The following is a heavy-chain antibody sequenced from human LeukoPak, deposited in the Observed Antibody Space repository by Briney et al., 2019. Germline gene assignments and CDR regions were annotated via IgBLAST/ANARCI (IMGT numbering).Heavy chain of an antibody. CDR1: GFIFSRYT. CDR2: ISSRGDDT. Sequence: PGGSLRLSCSASGFIFSRYTMHWVRQAPGKGLEYVSGISSRGDDTYYADSVKGRFAIARDNSKNTLDLQLSSLRSEDTAMYYCSKDLGGGEYHQGKRYFDLWGRGTLLTVSS. J-gene: IGHJ2*01. V-gene: IGHV3-64D*06. CDR3: SKDLGGGEYHQGKRYFDL. D-gene: IGHD3-16*01.